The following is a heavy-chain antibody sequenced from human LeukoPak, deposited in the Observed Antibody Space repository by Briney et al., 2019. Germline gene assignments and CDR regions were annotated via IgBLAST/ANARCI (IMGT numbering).Heavy chain of an antibody. Sequence: SETLSLTCAVYGGSFSGYYWSWIRQPPGKGLEWIGEINHSGSTNYNPSLKSRVTISVDTSKNQFSLKLSPVTAADTAVYYCARGRLRYFDWLCDAFDIWGQGTMVTVSS. V-gene: IGHV4-34*01. D-gene: IGHD3-9*01. CDR2: INHSGST. CDR3: ARGRLRYFDWLCDAFDI. CDR1: GGSFSGYY. J-gene: IGHJ3*02.